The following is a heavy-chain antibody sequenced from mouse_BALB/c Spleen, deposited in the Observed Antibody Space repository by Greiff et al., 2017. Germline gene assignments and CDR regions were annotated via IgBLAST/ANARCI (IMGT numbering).Heavy chain of an antibody. V-gene: IGHV1-7*01. D-gene: IGHD1-2*01. Sequence: QVQLQQSGAELAKPGASVKMSCKASGYTFTSYWMHWVNQRPGQGLEWIGYINPSTGYTEYNQKFKDKATLTADKSSSTAYMQLSSLTSEDSAVYYCARSILRFDYWGQGTTLTVSS. CDR3: ARSILRFDY. CDR2: INPSTGYT. CDR1: GYTFTSYW. J-gene: IGHJ2*01.